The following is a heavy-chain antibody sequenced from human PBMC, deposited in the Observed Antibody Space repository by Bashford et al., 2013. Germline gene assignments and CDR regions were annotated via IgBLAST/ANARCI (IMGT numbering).Heavy chain of an antibody. J-gene: IGHJ4*02. CDR3: ARDRETDTAMVTNDY. CDR1: GYTFTDYG. Sequence: ASVKVSCKASGYTFTDYGISWVRQAPGQGLEWMGWISAYNVNTNYAQKFQGRVTVTRDTSTSTVYMELSSLRSEDTAVYYCARDRETDTAMVTNDYWGQGTLVTVSS. V-gene: IGHV1-18*04. D-gene: IGHD5-18*01. CDR2: ISAYNVNT.